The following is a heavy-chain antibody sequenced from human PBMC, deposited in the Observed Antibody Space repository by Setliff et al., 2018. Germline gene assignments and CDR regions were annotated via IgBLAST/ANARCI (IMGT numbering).Heavy chain of an antibody. D-gene: IGHD6-19*01. CDR3: AREQWLDPPVYYCMAV. Sequence: SETLSLTCTVSGGSISSYHWSWIRQPAGKGLEWIGQIYIGGSANYNTSLKSRVTMSIDTSKNQFSLKLNSVTAAYMAVYYCAREQWLDPPVYYCMAVWARGTTVTVSS. CDR1: GGSISSYH. V-gene: IGHV4-4*07. J-gene: IGHJ6*03. CDR2: IYIGGSA.